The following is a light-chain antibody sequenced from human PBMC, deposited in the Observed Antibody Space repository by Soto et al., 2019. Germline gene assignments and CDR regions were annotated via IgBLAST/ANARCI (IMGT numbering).Light chain of an antibody. CDR1: KLGDKY. Sequence: SYELTQPPSVSVSSGQTASIPCSGDKLGDKYACWYQQKPSQSPVLVIYHDTKRPSGIPERFSGSNSGNTATLTISGTQAMDEADYYCQAWDSSTAVFGGGTKLTVL. CDR3: QAWDSSTAV. V-gene: IGLV3-1*01. J-gene: IGLJ2*01. CDR2: HDT.